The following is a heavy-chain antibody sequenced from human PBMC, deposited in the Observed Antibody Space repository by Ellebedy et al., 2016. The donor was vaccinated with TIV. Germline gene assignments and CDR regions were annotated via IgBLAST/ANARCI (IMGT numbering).Heavy chain of an antibody. Sequence: PGGSLRLSCAASGFTVSGNYMTWVRQAPGKGLEWVSVIYTTGTTYYADSVKGRFTISIDNSENTLYLQMNSLRAEDTAMYYCARDRAAAGKDAIYYYHGMDVWGQGTTVIVS. CDR3: ARDRAAAGKDAIYYYHGMDV. CDR1: GFTVSGNY. V-gene: IGHV3-53*01. J-gene: IGHJ6*02. CDR2: IYTTGTT. D-gene: IGHD6-13*01.